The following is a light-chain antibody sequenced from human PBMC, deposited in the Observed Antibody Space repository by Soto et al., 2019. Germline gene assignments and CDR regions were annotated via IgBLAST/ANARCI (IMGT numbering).Light chain of an antibody. V-gene: IGKV3-11*01. Sequence: EIVLTQSPATLSLSPGERATLSCRASQSISSYLAWYQQKPGQAPRLLIYDASNRDIGIPARFSGSGSGTDFPLTISSLEPEDFAVYYCHQRSNWPLTFGGGTKVEVK. CDR3: HQRSNWPLT. CDR1: QSISSY. J-gene: IGKJ4*01. CDR2: DAS.